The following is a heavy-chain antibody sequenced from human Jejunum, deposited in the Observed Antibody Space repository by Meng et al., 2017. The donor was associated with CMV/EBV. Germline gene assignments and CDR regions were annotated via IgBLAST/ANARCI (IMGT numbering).Heavy chain of an antibody. D-gene: IGHD2-2*02. J-gene: IGHJ6*02. CDR3: ARAGYCSIASCYMDLYYYGMDV. CDR2: ISAYNGNT. Sequence: ISWVRQAPGQGLEWMGRISAYNGNTTYAQKFQGRINMTTNTATVTAYMELRSLRSDDPAMYYCARAGYCSIASCYMDLYYYGMDVWGQGTTVTVSS. V-gene: IGHV1-18*01.